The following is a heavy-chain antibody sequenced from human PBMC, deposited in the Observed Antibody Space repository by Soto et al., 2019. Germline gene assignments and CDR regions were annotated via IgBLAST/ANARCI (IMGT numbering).Heavy chain of an antibody. J-gene: IGHJ4*02. Sequence: SETLSLTCAVYGGSFSGYYWSWIRQPPGKGLEWIGEINHSGSTNYNPSLKSRVTISVDTSKNQFSLKLSSVTAADTAVYYCASGPIAAAGDFDYWGQGTLVTVSS. CDR3: ASGPIAAAGDFDY. CDR2: INHSGST. V-gene: IGHV4-34*01. D-gene: IGHD6-13*01. CDR1: GGSFSGYY.